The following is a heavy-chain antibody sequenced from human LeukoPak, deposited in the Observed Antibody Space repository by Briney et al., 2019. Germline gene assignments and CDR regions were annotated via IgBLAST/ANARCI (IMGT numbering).Heavy chain of an antibody. V-gene: IGHV5-51*01. CDR2: IYPGDSET. CDR1: GYSFTSNW. J-gene: IGHJ4*02. CDR3: ARHPWGIKVADY. Sequence: GESLKISCKGSGYSFTSNWIGRVRRMPGKGLEWMGIIYPGDSETTYSQSFQGQVTISADKSITTAYLQWDSLKASDTAMYYCARHPWGIKVADYWGQGTLVTVSS. D-gene: IGHD3-16*01.